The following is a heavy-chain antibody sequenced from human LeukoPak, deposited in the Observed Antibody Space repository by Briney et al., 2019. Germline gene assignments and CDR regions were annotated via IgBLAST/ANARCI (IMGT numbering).Heavy chain of an antibody. CDR2: IYHSGST. J-gene: IGHJ3*02. Sequence: SQTLSLTCAVSGGSISSGGYSWSWIRQPPGKGLEWIGYIYHSGSTYYNPSLKSRVTISVDRSKNQFSLKLSSVTAADTAVYYCARWDQGVLGDIWGQGTMVTVSS. CDR1: GGSISSGGYS. D-gene: IGHD7-27*01. V-gene: IGHV4-30-2*01. CDR3: ARWDQGVLGDI.